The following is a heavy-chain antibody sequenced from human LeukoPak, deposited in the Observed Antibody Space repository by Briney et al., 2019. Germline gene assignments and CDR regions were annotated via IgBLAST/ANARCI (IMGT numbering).Heavy chain of an antibody. V-gene: IGHV4-59*08. CDR3: ARLYYDRSGFFPNYFDS. CDR2: IVSSGST. CDR1: SGSISLYF. Sequence: KPSQTLSLTCTVSSGSISLYFWSWIRQPPGKGLEWLGHIVSSGSTTYHPSLKSRVPTSLATSKSHFSRELPSVTATDTAIYFCARLYYDRSGFFPNYFDSWGQGTLVTVSS. J-gene: IGHJ4*02. D-gene: IGHD3-22*01.